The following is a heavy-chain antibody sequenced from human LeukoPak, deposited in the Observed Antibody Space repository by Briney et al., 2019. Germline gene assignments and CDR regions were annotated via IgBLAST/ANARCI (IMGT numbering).Heavy chain of an antibody. J-gene: IGHJ4*02. CDR2: IYSGGGT. V-gene: IGHV4-39*07. CDR1: GGSISRGNYF. CDR3: VRDGENWDVDY. D-gene: IGHD7-27*01. Sequence: SETLSLTCTVSGGSISRGNYFWGWIRQPPGKELEWIGSIYSGGGTHYNPSLNSRLTISADTSKNQFSLNLRSVTAADTAVYFCVRDGENWDVDYWGQGTLVTVSS.